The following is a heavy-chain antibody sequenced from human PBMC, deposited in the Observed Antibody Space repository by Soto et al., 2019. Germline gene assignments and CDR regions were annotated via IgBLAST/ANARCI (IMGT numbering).Heavy chain of an antibody. Sequence: EVQLLQSGGGLVQPGGSLRLSCAASGFTFSNYAMSWVRHAPGKGLECVSTINTNGVNRHYADSMKGRFSVSRDNSKNTLSLQMNSLRAEDTAVYYCTKDWQHDSWGQGTLVTVSS. D-gene: IGHD6-13*01. J-gene: IGHJ5*01. CDR2: INTNGVNR. CDR3: TKDWQHDS. V-gene: IGHV3-23*01. CDR1: GFTFSNYA.